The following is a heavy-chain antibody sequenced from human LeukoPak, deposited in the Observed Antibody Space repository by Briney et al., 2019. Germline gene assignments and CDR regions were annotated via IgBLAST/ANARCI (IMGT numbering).Heavy chain of an antibody. D-gene: IGHD4-17*01. V-gene: IGHV1-46*03. Sequence: ASVKVSCKASGYTFTSYYMHWVRQAPGQGLEWMGIINPSGGSTSYAQKFQGRVTMTRDTSTSTVYMELSSLRSEDTAVYYCARVISGPYRDYEFDPWGQGTLVTVSS. CDR2: INPSGGST. CDR3: ARVISGPYRDYEFDP. J-gene: IGHJ5*02. CDR1: GYTFTSYY.